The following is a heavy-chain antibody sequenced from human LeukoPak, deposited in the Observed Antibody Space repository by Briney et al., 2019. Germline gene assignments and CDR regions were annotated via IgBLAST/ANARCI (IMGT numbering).Heavy chain of an antibody. CDR1: GGSISSSNW. V-gene: IGHV4-4*02. Sequence: SETLSLTCAVSGGSISSSNWWSWVRQPPGKGLEWIGEIYHSGSTNYNPSPKSRVTISVDKSKNQFSLKLSSVTAADTAVYYCARKEYGDYRRFDPWGQGTLVTVSS. CDR2: IYHSGST. J-gene: IGHJ5*02. D-gene: IGHD4-11*01. CDR3: ARKEYGDYRRFDP.